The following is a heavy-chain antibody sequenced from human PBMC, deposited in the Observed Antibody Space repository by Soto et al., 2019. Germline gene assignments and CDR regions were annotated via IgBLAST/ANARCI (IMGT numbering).Heavy chain of an antibody. Sequence: LACAACGFIVSFNSMGWACQAPGKGLEWVSVIYSGGSTYYTDSVRGRFTISRDTSKNTLSLQMNSLSAEDTAVYYCARELYDSSRPFDRWGQGTQVTVSS. CDR2: IYSGGST. J-gene: IGHJ4*02. CDR3: ARELYDSSRPFDR. D-gene: IGHD3-22*01. V-gene: IGHV3-53*01. CDR1: GFIVSFNS.